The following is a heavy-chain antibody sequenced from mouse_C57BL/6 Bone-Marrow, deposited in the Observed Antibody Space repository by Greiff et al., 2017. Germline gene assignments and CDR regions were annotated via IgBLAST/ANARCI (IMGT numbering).Heavy chain of an antibody. V-gene: IGHV1-54*01. J-gene: IGHJ3*01. CDR1: GYAFTNYL. CDR3: ARRGYYGYDGFAY. CDR2: INPGSGGT. Sequence: VQLQQSGAELVRPGTSVKVSCKASGYAFTNYLIEWVKQRPGQGLEWIGVINPGSGGTNYNEKFKGKATLTADKSSSTAYMQLSSLTSEDSAVYFCARRGYYGYDGFAYWGQGTLVTVSA. D-gene: IGHD2-2*01.